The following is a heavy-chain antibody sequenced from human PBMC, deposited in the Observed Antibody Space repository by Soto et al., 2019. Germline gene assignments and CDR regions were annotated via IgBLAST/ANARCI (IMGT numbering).Heavy chain of an antibody. D-gene: IGHD3-3*01. CDR3: ASGSFGVVTPYYYGMDV. V-gene: IGHV5-51*01. J-gene: IGHJ6*02. CDR1: GYSFTSYW. CDR2: IYPGDSDT. Sequence: GESLKISCKGSGYSFTSYWIGWVRQMPGKGLEWMGIIYPGDSDTRYSPSFQGQVTISADKSISTAYLQWSSLKASDTAMYYCASGSFGVVTPYYYGMDVWGQGTTVTVSS.